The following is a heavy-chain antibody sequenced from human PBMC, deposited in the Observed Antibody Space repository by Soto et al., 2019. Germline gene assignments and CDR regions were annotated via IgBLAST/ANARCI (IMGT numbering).Heavy chain of an antibody. CDR2: IRQDGSEE. CDR1: GFTFSNYW. D-gene: IGHD2-15*01. V-gene: IGHV3-7*03. Sequence: PGGSLRLSCTASGFTFSNYWMSWVRQAPGKGLEWVANIRQDGSEEYYVDSVKGRFTISRDNAKNSLYLQMDSLRAEDTAVYYCARDNSQNYGTPAASSWFHPWGQGTPVTVSS. CDR3: ARDNSQNYGTPAASSWFHP. J-gene: IGHJ5*02.